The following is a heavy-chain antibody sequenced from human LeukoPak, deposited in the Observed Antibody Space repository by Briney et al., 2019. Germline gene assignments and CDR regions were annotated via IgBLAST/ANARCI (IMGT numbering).Heavy chain of an antibody. CDR1: GGSFSGYY. Sequence: SETLSLTCAVYGGSFSGYYWSWIRQPSGKGLEWIGEINHSGSTNYNPSLKSRVTISVDTSKNQFSLKLSSVTAGDTAVYYCARGPEWELPNDYWGQGTLVTVSS. D-gene: IGHD1-26*01. CDR3: ARGPEWELPNDY. J-gene: IGHJ4*02. CDR2: INHSGST. V-gene: IGHV4-34*01.